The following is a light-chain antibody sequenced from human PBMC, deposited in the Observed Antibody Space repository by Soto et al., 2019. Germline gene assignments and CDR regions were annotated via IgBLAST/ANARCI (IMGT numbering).Light chain of an antibody. J-gene: IGKJ1*01. CDR1: QDISNY. CDR3: QQYDNLPSWT. CDR2: DAS. V-gene: IGKV1-33*01. Sequence: DIQMTQSPSSLSASVGDRVTITCQARQDISNYLNWYQQKPWKAPNLLIYDASNLETGVPSSFSGSGSGTDFPFTISSLHTEDIATYYCQQYDNLPSWTFGPGTKVEIK.